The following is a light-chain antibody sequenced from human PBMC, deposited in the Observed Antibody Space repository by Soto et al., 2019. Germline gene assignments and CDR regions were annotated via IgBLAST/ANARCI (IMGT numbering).Light chain of an antibody. CDR1: QSISRY. J-gene: IGKJ3*01. CDR2: GAS. V-gene: IGKV3-15*01. Sequence: EIVMTQSPPTLSVSPRERATLSCRASQSISRYLAWYQQKPGQAPRLLIHGASTRATGIPASFSGSGSGTEFTLTISSLQSEDFAIYYCQQYNNWPLTFGAGTKVDIK. CDR3: QQYNNWPLT.